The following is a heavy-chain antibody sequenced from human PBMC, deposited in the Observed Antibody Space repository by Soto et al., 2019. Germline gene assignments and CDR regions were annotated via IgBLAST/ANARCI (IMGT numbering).Heavy chain of an antibody. CDR1: GFTFSSYG. V-gene: IGHV3-30*18. J-gene: IGHJ5*02. CDR3: AKEKDRSAARGRRVWFDP. CDR2: ISYDGSNK. Sequence: QVQLVESGGGVVQPGRSLRLSCAASGFTFSSYGMHWVRQAPGKGLEWVAVISYDGSNKYYADSVKGRFTISRDNSKNPLYLQMNSLRAEDTAVYYCAKEKDRSAARGRRVWFDPWGQGTLVTVSS. D-gene: IGHD6-6*01.